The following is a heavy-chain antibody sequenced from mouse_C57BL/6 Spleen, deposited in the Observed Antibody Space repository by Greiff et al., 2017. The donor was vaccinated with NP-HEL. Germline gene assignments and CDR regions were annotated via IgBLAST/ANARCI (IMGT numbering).Heavy chain of an antibody. J-gene: IGHJ1*03. CDR1: GYTFTDYN. CDR3: ARLGITTVVARYFDV. CDR2: INPNNGGT. D-gene: IGHD1-1*01. Sequence: VQLQQSGPELVKPGASVKIPCKASGYTFTDYNMDWVKQSHGKSLEWIGDINPNNGGTIYNQKFKGKATLTVDKSSSTAYMELRSLTSEDTAVYYCARLGITTVVARYFDVWGTGTTVTVSS. V-gene: IGHV1-18*01.